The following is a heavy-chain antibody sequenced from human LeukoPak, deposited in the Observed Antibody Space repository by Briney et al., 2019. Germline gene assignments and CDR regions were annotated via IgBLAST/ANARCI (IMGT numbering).Heavy chain of an antibody. D-gene: IGHD3-10*01. Sequence: ASVKVSCKASGYTFTDYHILWVRQAPGQGLEWMGWINPNSGATNYAQKFQGRVTMTRDTSISTAYMEVSRLRSDDTAVYYCAREPGSLLDAFDIWGQGTMVTVSS. V-gene: IGHV1-2*02. CDR3: AREPGSLLDAFDI. J-gene: IGHJ3*02. CDR1: GYTFTDYH. CDR2: INPNSGAT.